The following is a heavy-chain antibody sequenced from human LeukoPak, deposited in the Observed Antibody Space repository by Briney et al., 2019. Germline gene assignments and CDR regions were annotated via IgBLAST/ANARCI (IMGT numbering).Heavy chain of an antibody. CDR2: IYYSGST. D-gene: IGHD6-6*01. CDR1: GGSISSSSYY. J-gene: IGHJ3*02. CDR3: ARHPSIAAGSDAFDI. V-gene: IGHV4-39*01. Sequence: SETLSLTCTVSGGSISSSSYYWGWIRQPPGKGLEWLGSIYYSGSTYYNPSLKSRVTISVDTSKNQFSLKLSSVTAADTAVYYCARHPSIAAGSDAFDIWGQGTMVTVSS.